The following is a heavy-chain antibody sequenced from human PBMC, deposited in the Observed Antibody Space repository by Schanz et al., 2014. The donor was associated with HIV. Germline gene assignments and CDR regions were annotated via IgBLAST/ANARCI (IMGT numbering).Heavy chain of an antibody. CDR1: GDSISSGGYY. D-gene: IGHD3-10*01. Sequence: QVQLQESGPGLVKPSQTLSLTCTVSGDSISSGGYYWSWIRQHPGKGLEWIGYIYYSGNTYYNPSLKSRVAILVDTSKNPFSLQLSSVTAADTAVYYCASVIGGSGSYWPFDYWGQGALVTVSS. CDR3: ASVIGGSGSYWPFDY. CDR2: IYYSGNT. J-gene: IGHJ4*02. V-gene: IGHV4-31*03.